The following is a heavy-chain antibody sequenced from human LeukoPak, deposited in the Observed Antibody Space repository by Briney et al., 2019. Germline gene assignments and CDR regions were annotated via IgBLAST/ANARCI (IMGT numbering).Heavy chain of an antibody. J-gene: IGHJ4*02. Sequence: GGSLTLSCAASGFSFSSYAMGWVRQAPGKGLEWVSSISVSGGLTYYADSLEGRFTISRDNSNNTLYLQMNSLRAEDTAVYYCAKRVGGVNDFDYWGQGTL. V-gene: IGHV3-23*01. CDR3: AKRVGGVNDFDY. CDR2: ISVSGGLT. D-gene: IGHD3-16*01. CDR1: GFSFSSYA.